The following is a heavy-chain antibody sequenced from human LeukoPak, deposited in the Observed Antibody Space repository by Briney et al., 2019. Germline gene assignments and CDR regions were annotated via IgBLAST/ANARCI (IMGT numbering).Heavy chain of an antibody. Sequence: SETLSLTCTVSGGSISSYYWSWIRQPPGKGLEWIGYIDHSGTTNYNPSLKSRVSIDTSKNQFSLELSSVTAADTAVYYCARLKATVSIHAYFDSWGQGTLVTVSS. CDR1: GGSISSYY. V-gene: IGHV4-59*01. CDR3: ARLKATVSIHAYFDS. D-gene: IGHD4-17*01. J-gene: IGHJ4*02. CDR2: IDHSGTT.